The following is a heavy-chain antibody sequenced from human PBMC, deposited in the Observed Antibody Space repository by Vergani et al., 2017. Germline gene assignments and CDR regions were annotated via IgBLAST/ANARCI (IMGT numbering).Heavy chain of an antibody. CDR1: GYTFTSYE. Sequence: QVQPAQSGAEVKKPGASVKVSRKAAGYTFTSYEINWVRQATGQGLEWMGWMNPNSGNTGYAQKFQGGVTMTRKTSISTAYMELSSLRSDDTAVYYCVTGRGIYWGQGTLVTVSS. J-gene: IGHJ4*02. CDR3: VTGRGIY. D-gene: IGHD6-13*01. CDR2: MNPNSGNT. V-gene: IGHV1-8*01.